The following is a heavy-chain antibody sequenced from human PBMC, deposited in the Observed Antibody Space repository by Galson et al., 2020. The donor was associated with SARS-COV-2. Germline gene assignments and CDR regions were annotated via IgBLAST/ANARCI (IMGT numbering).Heavy chain of an antibody. V-gene: IGHV4-34*01. CDR3: ASNLGEQQLVHHWYFDL. D-gene: IGHD6-13*01. CDR1: GGSFSGYY. J-gene: IGHJ2*01. CDR2: INHSGST. Sequence: SETLSLTCAVYGGSFSGYYWSWLRQPPGKGLEWLGEINHSGSTNYNPSLKSRVTISVDTSKNQFSLKLSSVTAADTAVYYCASNLGEQQLVHHWYFDLWGRGTLVNVAS.